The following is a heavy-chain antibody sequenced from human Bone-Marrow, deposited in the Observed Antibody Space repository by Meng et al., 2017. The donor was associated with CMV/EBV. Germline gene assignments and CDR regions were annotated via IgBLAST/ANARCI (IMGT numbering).Heavy chain of an antibody. CDR1: GFTFDDYA. V-gene: IGHV3-9*01. CDR2: ISWNSGSI. Sequence: GGSLRLSCAASGFTFDDYAMHWVRQAPGKGLEWVSGISWNSGSIGYADSVKGRFTISRDNAKNSLYLQMNSLRAEDTALYYCAKGVGARRWFGELLYVYYYGMDVWGQGTTVTVSS. D-gene: IGHD3-10*01. J-gene: IGHJ6*02. CDR3: AKGVGARRWFGELLYVYYYGMDV.